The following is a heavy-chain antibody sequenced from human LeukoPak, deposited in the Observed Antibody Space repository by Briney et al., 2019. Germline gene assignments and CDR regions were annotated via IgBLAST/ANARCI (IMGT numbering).Heavy chain of an antibody. CDR3: ERDWRSGYRHDTGYYYMDV. V-gene: IGHV3-11*04. D-gene: IGHD3-3*01. J-gene: IGHJ6*03. Sequence: GGSLRLSRAASRFTFSDYYMSWIRQAPGKGLGRVSYISSSGSTIYYADSVKGRFTISRDNAKNSLYLQMNSLRAEDTAVYYCERDWRSGYRHDTGYYYMDVWGKGTTVTVSS. CDR1: RFTFSDYY. CDR2: ISSSGSTI.